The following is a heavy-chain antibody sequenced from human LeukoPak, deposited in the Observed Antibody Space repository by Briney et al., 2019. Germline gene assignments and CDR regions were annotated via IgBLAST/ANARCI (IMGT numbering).Heavy chain of an antibody. J-gene: IGHJ4*02. D-gene: IGHD5-12*01. CDR2: ISASTSYI. Sequence: GGSLRLSCAASVFTFSTYTMNWVRQAPGKGLEWVSSISASTSYINYADSVKGRFTISRDNAENSLYLQMNSLRAEDTAVYYCARDRGADYWGQGTLVTVSS. V-gene: IGHV3-21*01. CDR1: VFTFSTYT. CDR3: ARDRGADY.